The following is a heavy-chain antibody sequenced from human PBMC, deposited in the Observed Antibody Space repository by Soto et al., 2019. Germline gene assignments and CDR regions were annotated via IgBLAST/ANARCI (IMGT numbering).Heavy chain of an antibody. Sequence: QVQLVQSGAEVKKPGASVKVSCKTSGYTFTRYYIQWVRQAPGQGLEWMGTINPSDGSTSYAQNFQGRVTLTRDTSTNTVYMDLSSLRSEDTAVYYCARKGTYGGKHDALDIWGQGTMVIVSS. D-gene: IGHD4-17*01. J-gene: IGHJ3*02. CDR3: ARKGTYGGKHDALDI. CDR1: GYTFTRYY. V-gene: IGHV1-46*03. CDR2: INPSDGST.